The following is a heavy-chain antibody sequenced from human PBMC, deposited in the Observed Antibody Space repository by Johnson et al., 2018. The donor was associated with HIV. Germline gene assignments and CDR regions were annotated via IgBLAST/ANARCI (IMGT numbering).Heavy chain of an antibody. CDR2: SNSDGSST. D-gene: IGHD5-18*01. V-gene: IGHV3-74*01. CDR3: ASRSYGYVRHAFDI. J-gene: IGHJ3*02. CDR1: GFTFSSYW. Sequence: EVQLVESGGGLVQPGGSLRLSCAASGFTFSSYWMHWVRQAPGKGLVWVSRSNSDGSSTSYADSVKGRFTISRDNAKNSLYLQMNSLRAEDTAVYYCASRSYGYVRHAFDIWGQGTMVTVSS.